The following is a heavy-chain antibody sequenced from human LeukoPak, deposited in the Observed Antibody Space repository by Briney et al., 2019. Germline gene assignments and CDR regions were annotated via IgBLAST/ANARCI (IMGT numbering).Heavy chain of an antibody. CDR3: AKRGSRSSTWYYFDF. J-gene: IGHJ4*02. CDR1: GFTFSSYA. CDR2: TSSGGTT. Sequence: GGSLRLSCAASGFTFSSYAMTWVRQAPGKGLEWVSSTSSGGTTYFADSVKGRFTISRDNSKNTAYLQMNSLRVEDTAAYYCAKRGSRSSTWYYFDFWGQGTLVTVSS. V-gene: IGHV3-23*01. D-gene: IGHD6-13*01.